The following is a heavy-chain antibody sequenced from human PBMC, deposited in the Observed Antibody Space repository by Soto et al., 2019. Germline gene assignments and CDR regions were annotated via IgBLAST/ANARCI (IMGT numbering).Heavy chain of an antibody. D-gene: IGHD6-19*01. CDR2: IYSGGST. CDR3: AREANGGCSGHFDY. Sequence: GGSLRLSCAASGFTVSSNYMSWVRQAPGKGLEWVSVIYSGGSTYYADSVKGRFTISRDNSKNTLYLQMNSLRAEDTAVYYCAREANGGCSGHFDYWGQGTLVTVS. CDR1: GFTVSSNY. J-gene: IGHJ4*02. V-gene: IGHV3-66*02.